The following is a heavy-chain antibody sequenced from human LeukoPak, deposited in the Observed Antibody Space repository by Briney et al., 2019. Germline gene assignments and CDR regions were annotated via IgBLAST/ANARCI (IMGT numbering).Heavy chain of an antibody. D-gene: IGHD2-2*01. V-gene: IGHV3-30*18. CDR3: AKDQKWGPADYYFDS. Sequence: PGRSLRLSCAASGFTLSNYAMHWVRQAPGKGLEWVTVISTDGKDKKYADSVKGRFAISRDNSKNTLDLQMNSLRAEDTAVYYRAKDQKWGPADYYFDSWGQGTLVTVSS. CDR2: ISTDGKDK. J-gene: IGHJ4*02. CDR1: GFTLSNYA.